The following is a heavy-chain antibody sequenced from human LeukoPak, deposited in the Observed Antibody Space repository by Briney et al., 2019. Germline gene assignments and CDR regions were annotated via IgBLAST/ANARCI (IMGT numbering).Heavy chain of an antibody. V-gene: IGHV4-31*03. CDR1: GGSISSGGYY. CDR2: IYYSGST. Sequence: SETLSLTCTVSGGSISSGGYYWSWIRQHPGKGLEWIGYIYYSGSTYYNPSLKSRVTISVDTSKNQFSLKLSSVTAADTAVYYCARDYVPYYGSGRGRAFDIWGQGTMVTVSS. CDR3: ARDYVPYYGSGRGRAFDI. J-gene: IGHJ3*02. D-gene: IGHD3-10*01.